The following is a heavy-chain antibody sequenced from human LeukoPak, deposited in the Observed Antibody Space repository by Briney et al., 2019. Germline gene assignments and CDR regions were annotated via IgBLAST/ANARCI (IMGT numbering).Heavy chain of an antibody. D-gene: IGHD1-1*01. Sequence: GGSLRLSCAASGFNFSTFSMNWVRQAPGKGLEWVSSISTRSTYIKYSDSVKGRFTISRDNAKNSLYLQMNSLRAEDTAVYFCAKEYGYDYNYFYSMDVWGKGTTVTISS. J-gene: IGHJ6*03. CDR1: GFNFSTFS. CDR3: AKEYGYDYNYFYSMDV. V-gene: IGHV3-21*06. CDR2: ISTRSTYI.